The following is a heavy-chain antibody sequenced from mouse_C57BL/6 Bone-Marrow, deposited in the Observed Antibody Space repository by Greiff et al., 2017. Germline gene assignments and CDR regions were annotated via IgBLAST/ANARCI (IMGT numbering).Heavy chain of an antibody. V-gene: IGHV15-2*01. CDR2: ILPSIGRT. Sequence: QVQLQQSGSELRSPGSSVKLSCKDFDSEVFPIAYMSWVRQKPGHGFEWIGGILPSIGRTIYGEKFEDKATLDADTLSNTAYLELNSLTSEDSAIYYCARGALRQGDYFDYWGQGTTLTVSS. CDR1: DSEVFPIAY. CDR3: ARGALRQGDYFDY. D-gene: IGHD2-4*01. J-gene: IGHJ2*01.